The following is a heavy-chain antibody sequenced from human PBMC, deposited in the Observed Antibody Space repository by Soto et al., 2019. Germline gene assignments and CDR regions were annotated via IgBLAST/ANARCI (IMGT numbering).Heavy chain of an antibody. Sequence: ASVKVSCKASGYTFTGYYMHWVRQAPGQGLEWMGWINPNSGGTNYAQKFQGWVNMTRDTSISTAYMELSRLRSDDTAVYYCARATGPTDYYDSSGYPFDYWGQGTLVTVS. CDR2: INPNSGGT. J-gene: IGHJ4*02. D-gene: IGHD3-22*01. CDR3: ARATGPTDYYDSSGYPFDY. CDR1: GYTFTGYY. V-gene: IGHV1-2*04.